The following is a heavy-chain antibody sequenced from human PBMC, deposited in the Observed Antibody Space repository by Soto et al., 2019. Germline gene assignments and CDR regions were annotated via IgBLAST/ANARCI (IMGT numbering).Heavy chain of an antibody. CDR3: AKFNWSAGSIFGVVIISNAFDI. V-gene: IGHV3-23*01. D-gene: IGHD3-3*01. Sequence: GGSLRLSCAASGFTFSSYAMSWVRQAPGKGLEWVSAISGSGGSTYYADSVKGRFTISRDNSKNTLYLQMNSLRAEDTAVYYCAKFNWSAGSIFGVVIISNAFDIWGQGTMVTVSS. CDR2: ISGSGGST. J-gene: IGHJ3*02. CDR1: GFTFSSYA.